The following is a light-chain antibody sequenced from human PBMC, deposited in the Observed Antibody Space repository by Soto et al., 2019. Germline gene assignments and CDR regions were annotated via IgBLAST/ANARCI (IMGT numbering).Light chain of an antibody. V-gene: IGLV2-11*01. CDR2: DVS. J-gene: IGLJ2*01. CDR1: SSDIGGYNY. Sequence: QSVLTQPRSVSGSPGQSVTISCTGTSSDIGGYNYVSWYQQHPGKAPKVMIYDVSKRPSGVPDRFSGSKSGNTASLTISGLQAEDEADYYCCSYAGRYIWVFGGGTKVTVL. CDR3: CSYAGRYIWV.